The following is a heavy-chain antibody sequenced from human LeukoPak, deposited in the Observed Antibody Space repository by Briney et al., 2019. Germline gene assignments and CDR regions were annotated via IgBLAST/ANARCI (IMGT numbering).Heavy chain of an antibody. J-gene: IGHJ3*02. CDR3: ASPARGYGGKREGAASRAENDAFDI. D-gene: IGHD4-23*01. CDR1: GYTFTSYG. V-gene: IGHV1-18*01. Sequence: GASVKVSCKASGYTFTSYGISWVRQAPGQGLEWMGWISAYNGNTNYAQKLQGRVTMTTDTSTSTAYMELRSLRSDDTAVYYCASPARGYGGKREGAASRAENDAFDIWGQGTMVTVSS. CDR2: ISAYNGNT.